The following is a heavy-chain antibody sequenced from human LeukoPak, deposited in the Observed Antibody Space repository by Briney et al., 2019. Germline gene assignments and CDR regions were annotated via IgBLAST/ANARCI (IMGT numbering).Heavy chain of an antibody. D-gene: IGHD4-11*01. CDR1: GYSISNGYN. Sequence: SETLSLTCTVSGYSISNGYNWGWVRQPPGKGLECIGSISHTGSTYYNPSLVSRVTISLDTSNNQFSLELSPVTAADTAVYYCARTYINFSNYFDPWGQGSLVTVSS. CDR3: ARTYINFSNYFDP. CDR2: ISHTGST. V-gene: IGHV4-38-2*02. J-gene: IGHJ5*02.